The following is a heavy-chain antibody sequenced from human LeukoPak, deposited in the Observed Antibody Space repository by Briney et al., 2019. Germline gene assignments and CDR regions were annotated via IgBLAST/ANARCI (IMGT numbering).Heavy chain of an antibody. Sequence: GEPLKISCKGSGYSFTTYWIGWVRQMPGKGLEWMGIIYPGDSDTRYSPSLQGQVTISVDKSITTAYVQWSSLKASDSAMYYCAREGTTGGYYDYWVQGTLVTVSS. D-gene: IGHD1-7*01. CDR2: IYPGDSDT. J-gene: IGHJ4*02. CDR1: GYSFTTYW. V-gene: IGHV5-51*01. CDR3: AREGTTGGYYDY.